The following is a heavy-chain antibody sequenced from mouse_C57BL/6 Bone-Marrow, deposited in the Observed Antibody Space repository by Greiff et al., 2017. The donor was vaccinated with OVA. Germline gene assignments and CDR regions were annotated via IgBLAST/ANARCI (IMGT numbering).Heavy chain of an antibody. V-gene: IGHV3-6*01. CDR2: ISYDGSN. CDR1: GYSITSGYY. Sequence: EVKLMESGPGLVKPSQSLSLTCSVTGYSITSGYYWNWIRQFPGNKLEWMGYISYDGSNNYNPSLKNRSSITRDTSKNQYFLKLNSVTTEDTATYYCARVSGLVYWGQGTTLTVSS. J-gene: IGHJ2*01. CDR3: ARVSGLVY. D-gene: IGHD3-1*01.